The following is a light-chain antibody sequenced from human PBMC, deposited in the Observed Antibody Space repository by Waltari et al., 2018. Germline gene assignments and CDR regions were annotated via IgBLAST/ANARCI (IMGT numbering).Light chain of an antibody. CDR3: QQYDNLIFT. CDR2: DAS. CDR1: QDISNY. Sequence: DIQMTQSPSSLSASVGDRVTITCQASQDISNYLNWYHQKPGKAPKLLIYDASNVETGVPSRFSGSGSGTDFTFTISSLQPEDIATYYCQQYDNLIFTFGPGTKVDIK. J-gene: IGKJ3*01. V-gene: IGKV1-33*01.